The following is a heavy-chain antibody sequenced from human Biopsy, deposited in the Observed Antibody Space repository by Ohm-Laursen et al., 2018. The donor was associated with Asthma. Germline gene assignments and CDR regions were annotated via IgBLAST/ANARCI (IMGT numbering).Heavy chain of an antibody. CDR3: ARDAPTGGYIDY. J-gene: IGHJ4*02. Sequence: SLRLSCAASGFTFSGYTMNWVRQAPGKGLEWVSSITSISSYIFYADSVKGRFTISRDNPRNSLYLQMNSLRAEDTAVYYCARDAPTGGYIDYWGLGTLVTVSS. CDR1: GFTFSGYT. CDR2: ITSISSYI. V-gene: IGHV3-21*01. D-gene: IGHD7-27*01.